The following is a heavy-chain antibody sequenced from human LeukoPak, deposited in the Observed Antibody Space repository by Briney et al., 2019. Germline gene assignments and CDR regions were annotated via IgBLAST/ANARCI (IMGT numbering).Heavy chain of an antibody. Sequence: QSGGSLRLSCAASGFTFSSYAMSWVRQAPGRGLEWVSAISGSGGSTYYADSAKGRFTISRDNSKNTLYLQMNSLRAEDTAVYYCAKTKAKSGLGDAFDIWGQGTMVTVSS. CDR3: AKTKAKSGLGDAFDI. J-gene: IGHJ3*02. CDR2: ISGSGGST. CDR1: GFTFSSYA. D-gene: IGHD6-19*01. V-gene: IGHV3-23*01.